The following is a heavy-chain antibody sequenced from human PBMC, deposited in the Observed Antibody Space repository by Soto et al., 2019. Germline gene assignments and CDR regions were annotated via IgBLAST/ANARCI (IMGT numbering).Heavy chain of an antibody. CDR1: GGSISSGDYY. V-gene: IGHV4-30-4*01. J-gene: IGHJ3*02. D-gene: IGHD6-13*01. CDR2: IYYSGST. CDR3: ARRIAAAGRDAFDI. Sequence: SETLSLTCTVSGGSISSGDYYWSWIRQPPGKGLEWIGYIYYSGSTYYNPSLKSRVTISVDTSKNQLSLKLSSVTAADTAVYYCARRIAAAGRDAFDIWGQGTMVTVSS.